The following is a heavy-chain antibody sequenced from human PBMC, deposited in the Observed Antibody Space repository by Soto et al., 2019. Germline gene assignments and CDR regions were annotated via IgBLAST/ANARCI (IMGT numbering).Heavy chain of an antibody. CDR2: IYSGGST. V-gene: IGHV3-66*01. CDR3: ARVPAAGIFDY. CDR1: GFTVSSNY. J-gene: IGHJ4*01. D-gene: IGHD6-13*01. Sequence: EVQLVESGGGLVQPGGSLRLSCAASGFTVSSNYMSWVRQAPGKGLEWVSVIYSGGSTYYADSVKGRFTISRDNSKNTLYLQMNSLRTEDTAVYYCARVPAAGIFDYWGHGTLVTVAS.